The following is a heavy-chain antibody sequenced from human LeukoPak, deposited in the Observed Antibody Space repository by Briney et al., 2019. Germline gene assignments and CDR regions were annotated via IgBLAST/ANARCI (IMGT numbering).Heavy chain of an antibody. Sequence: GGSLRLSCAASGFTFSSYAMSWVRQAPGKGLEWVSAISGSGGSTYYADSVKGRFTISRDNSKNTLYLQMNSLRAEDTAVYYCAKDQVTMVRGVSYYYYYGMEVWGQGTTVTVSS. V-gene: IGHV3-23*01. CDR1: GFTFSSYA. CDR3: AKDQVTMVRGVSYYYYYGMEV. CDR2: ISGSGGST. J-gene: IGHJ6*02. D-gene: IGHD3-10*01.